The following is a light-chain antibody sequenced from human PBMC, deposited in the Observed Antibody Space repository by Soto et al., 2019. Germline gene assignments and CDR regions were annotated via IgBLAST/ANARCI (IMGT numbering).Light chain of an antibody. CDR1: RSVNNY. CDR2: DAS. J-gene: IGKJ4*01. CDR3: QTRLDWPNT. Sequence: EIVLTQSPATLSLSPGERATLSCRAGRSVNNYLAWYQQKPGQAPRLLIHDASNRATGIPVRFSGSGSGTDFTLTISSLEPEDFAVYYCQTRLDWPNTFGGGTKVEIK. V-gene: IGKV3-11*01.